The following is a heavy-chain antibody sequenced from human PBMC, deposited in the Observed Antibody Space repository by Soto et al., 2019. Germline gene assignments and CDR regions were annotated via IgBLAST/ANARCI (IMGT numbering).Heavy chain of an antibody. CDR3: SRGELLSRGGFFEY. J-gene: IGHJ4*02. V-gene: IGHV3-64D*06. Sequence: VGSLRLSCSSSVFIFSNYVMHCVRQSPGKGLEYVSAIRSNGGTTYYADSVKGRFTISRDNSKNTLYLQMTSLRAEDTAVYYCSRGELLSRGGFFEYWGQGTLVSVSS. CDR2: IRSNGGTT. CDR1: VFIFSNYV. D-gene: IGHD3-16*01.